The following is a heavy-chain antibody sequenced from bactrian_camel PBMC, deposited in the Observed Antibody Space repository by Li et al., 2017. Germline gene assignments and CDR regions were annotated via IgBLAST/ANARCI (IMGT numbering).Heavy chain of an antibody. J-gene: IGHJ4*01. CDR2: NESDGST. D-gene: IGHD2*01. CDR1: EFSTSC. V-gene: IGHV3S53*01. CDR3: AVDRADTGRWFKCAVGQSFTSRAE. Sequence: HVQLVESGGGSVQAGGSLTLSCTYSEFSTSCIGWFRQAPGKEREGVAGNESDGSTSYADSVKGRFNISKDSAKNTLNLQMNNLKPEDTATYYCAVDRADTGRWFKCAVGQSFTSRAEWGQGAQVTVS.